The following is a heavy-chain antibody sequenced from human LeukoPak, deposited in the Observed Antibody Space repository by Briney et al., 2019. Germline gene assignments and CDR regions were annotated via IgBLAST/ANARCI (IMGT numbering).Heavy chain of an antibody. CDR1: GFTFSSYS. D-gene: IGHD6-19*01. Sequence: GGSLRLSRAASGFTFSSYSMNWVRQAPGKGLEWVSSISSSSSYIYYADSVKGRFTISRDNAKNSLYLQMNSLRAEDTAVYYCARVGKQWLVPQYYFDYWGQGTLVTVSS. CDR2: ISSSSSYI. CDR3: ARVGKQWLVPQYYFDY. V-gene: IGHV3-21*01. J-gene: IGHJ4*02.